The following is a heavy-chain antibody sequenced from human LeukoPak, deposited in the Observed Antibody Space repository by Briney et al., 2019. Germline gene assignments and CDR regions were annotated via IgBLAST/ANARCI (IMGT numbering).Heavy chain of an antibody. D-gene: IGHD6-19*01. J-gene: IGHJ4*02. CDR3: ARVLGSGWYYFDY. V-gene: IGHV3-30*03. Sequence: GRSLRLSCAASGFTFSSYGMHWVRQAPGKGLEWVAVISYDGSNKYYADSVKGRFTISRDNSKNTLYLQMNSLRAEDTAVYYCARVLGSGWYYFDYWGQGTLVTVSS. CDR1: GFTFSSYG. CDR2: ISYDGSNK.